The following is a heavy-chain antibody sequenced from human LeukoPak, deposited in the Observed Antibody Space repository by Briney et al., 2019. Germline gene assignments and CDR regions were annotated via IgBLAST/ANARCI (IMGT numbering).Heavy chain of an antibody. Sequence: ASVKVSCKASGYTFTSYGISWVRQAPGQGLEWMGWISAYNGNTNYAQKLQGRVTMTTDTSTSTAYIELRSLRSDDTAVYYCARDLAIPSRYPSYWGQGTLVTVSS. CDR1: GYTFTSYG. J-gene: IGHJ4*02. CDR2: ISAYNGNT. D-gene: IGHD2-2*02. CDR3: ARDLAIPSRYPSY. V-gene: IGHV1-18*01.